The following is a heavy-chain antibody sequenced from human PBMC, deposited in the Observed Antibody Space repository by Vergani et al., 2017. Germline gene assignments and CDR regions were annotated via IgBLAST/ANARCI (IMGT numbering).Heavy chain of an antibody. J-gene: IGHJ5*02. CDR1: GGSISSYY. CDR2: IYYSGST. D-gene: IGHD6-13*01. CDR3: ARGIAAGGTGWFDP. Sequence: QVQLQESGPGLVKPSETLSLTCTVSGGSISSYYWSWIRQPPGKGLEWIGYIYYSGSTYYNPSLKSRVTISVDTSKNQFSLKLSSVTAADTAVYYCARGIAAGGTGWFDPWGQGTLVTVSS. V-gene: IGHV4-59*12.